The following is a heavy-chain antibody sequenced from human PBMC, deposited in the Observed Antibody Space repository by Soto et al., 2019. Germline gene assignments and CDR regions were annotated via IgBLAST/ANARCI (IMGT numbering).Heavy chain of an antibody. D-gene: IGHD3-10*01. Sequence: GGSLRLSCAASGFTFNYYWMHWVRQAPGKGLVWVSRVHSGGTTTTYADSVKGRFTISRDNARNTVSLQMSSLRAEDTAIYYCARGDRGGFDLWGHGTMVTVSS. V-gene: IGHV3-74*01. CDR1: GFTFNYYW. CDR2: VHSGGTTT. CDR3: ARGDRGGFDL. J-gene: IGHJ3*01.